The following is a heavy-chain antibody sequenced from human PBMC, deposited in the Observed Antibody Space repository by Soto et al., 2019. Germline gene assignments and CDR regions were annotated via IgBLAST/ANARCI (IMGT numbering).Heavy chain of an antibody. V-gene: IGHV1-69*06. D-gene: IGHD3-9*01. CDR3: ARGRMTGYLYYYYGMAV. J-gene: IGHJ6*02. Sequence: SVKVSCKASGGTFSSYAISWVRQAPGQGLEWMGGIIPIFGTANYAQKFQGRVTITADKSTSTAYMELSSLRSEDTAVYYCARGRMTGYLYYYYGMAVWGQGTTVTVSS. CDR1: GGTFSSYA. CDR2: IIPIFGTA.